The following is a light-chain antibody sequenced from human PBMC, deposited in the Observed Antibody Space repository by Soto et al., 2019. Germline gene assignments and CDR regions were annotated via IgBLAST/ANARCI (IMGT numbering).Light chain of an antibody. V-gene: IGKV1-5*01. CDR3: QQYDNYPLT. CDR1: QTVGSW. J-gene: IGKJ4*01. CDR2: DAS. Sequence: DIQMTQSPSTLSASVGDRVTITCRASQTVGSWLAWYQQKPGTAPKFLIYDASTLESGVPQRFSGSGSGTEFTLTISTLQPDDFATYYCQQYDNYPLTFGGGTKVDIK.